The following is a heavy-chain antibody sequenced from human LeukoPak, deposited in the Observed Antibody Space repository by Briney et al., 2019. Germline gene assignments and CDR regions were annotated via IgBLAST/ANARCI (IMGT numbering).Heavy chain of an antibody. D-gene: IGHD3-22*01. Sequence: ASVNVSCKASGYTFTSYDINWVRQATGQGLEWMGGIIPIFGTANYAQKFQGRVTITADESTSTAYMELSSPRSEDTAVYYCARGPNYYYDSSGYYFDYWGQGTLVTVSS. V-gene: IGHV1-69*13. CDR1: GYTFTSYD. J-gene: IGHJ4*02. CDR2: IIPIFGTA. CDR3: ARGPNYYYDSSGYYFDY.